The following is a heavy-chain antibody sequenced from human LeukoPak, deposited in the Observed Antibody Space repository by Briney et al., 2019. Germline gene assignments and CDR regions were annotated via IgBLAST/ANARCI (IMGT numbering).Heavy chain of an antibody. CDR3: ATNRAGTYDRPFDI. Sequence: SETLSLTCTVSGGSISTYYWNWIRQPAGKGLEWIGRIYTSGSTNYNPSLKSRVTMSVDTSKNQFSLKLSSVTAADTAVYFCATNRAGTYDRPFDIWGQGTMVTVSS. CDR1: GGSISTYY. D-gene: IGHD1-26*01. V-gene: IGHV4-4*07. J-gene: IGHJ3*02. CDR2: IYTSGST.